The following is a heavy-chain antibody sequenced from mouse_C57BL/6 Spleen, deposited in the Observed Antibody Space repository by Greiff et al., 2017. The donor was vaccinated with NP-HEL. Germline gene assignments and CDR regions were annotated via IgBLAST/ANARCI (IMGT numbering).Heavy chain of an antibody. CDR1: GYTFTSYW. CDR2: IDPSDSYT. D-gene: IGHD2-3*01. CDR3: ARFRRWLLQEEWFAY. V-gene: IGHV1-59*01. Sequence: VQLQQPGAELVRPGTSVKLSCKASGYTFTSYWMHWVKQRPGQGLEWIGVIDPSDSYTNYNQKFKGKATLTVDTSSSTAYMQLSSLTSEDSAVYYCARFRRWLLQEEWFAYWGQGTLVTVSA. J-gene: IGHJ3*01.